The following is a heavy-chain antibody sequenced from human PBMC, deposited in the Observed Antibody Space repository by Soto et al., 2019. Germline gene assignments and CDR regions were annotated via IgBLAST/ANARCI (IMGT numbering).Heavy chain of an antibody. Sequence: QVQLVQSGAEEKKPGASVKVSCKASGYTFTSYLIHWVRQAPGQTLECLGWINTGNGNTKYSQRLQDRVTITMDTSASTAYMELSSLRSEDTAVYYCARSMHFDYWGQGTLVTVSS. CDR3: ARSMHFDY. V-gene: IGHV1-3*04. CDR1: GYTFTSYL. CDR2: INTGNGNT. J-gene: IGHJ4*02.